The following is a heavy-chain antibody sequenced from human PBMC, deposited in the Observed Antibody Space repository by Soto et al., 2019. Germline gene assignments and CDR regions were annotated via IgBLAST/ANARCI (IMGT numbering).Heavy chain of an antibody. V-gene: IGHV1-24*01. D-gene: IGHD4-17*01. CDR2: LDYEEGER. CDR1: GTSLSGLP. CDR3: APGVTTFDY. J-gene: IGHJ4*02. Sequence: GASVKVSCKVSGTSLSGLPMHWVRQAPGKGLEWMGSLDYEEGERSFAHRFQGRLTVTEDTSTDTAYMELSSLMSEDTAVYYCAPGVTTFDYCGPGTLLTLSS.